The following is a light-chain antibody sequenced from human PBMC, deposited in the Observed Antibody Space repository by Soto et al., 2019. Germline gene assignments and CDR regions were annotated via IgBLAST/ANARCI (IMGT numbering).Light chain of an antibody. V-gene: IGLV1-47*02. CDR1: ASNIGNDY. J-gene: IGLJ2*01. CDR2: SDN. CDR3: ASWDDSLSGVV. Sequence: QSVLTQPPSASGTPGQRVTISCSGSASNIGNDYVYWYQRLPGTAPKLLIYSDNQRPAGVPDRFSGYKSGTSASLAISGLRSEDECYYYCASWDDSLSGVVFCGGTKLTV.